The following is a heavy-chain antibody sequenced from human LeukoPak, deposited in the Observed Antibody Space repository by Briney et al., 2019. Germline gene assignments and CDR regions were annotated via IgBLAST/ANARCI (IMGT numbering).Heavy chain of an antibody. D-gene: IGHD3-3*02. J-gene: IGHJ4*02. CDR1: GFSFSTYS. CDR3: ARPASTFPLGY. Sequence: PGGSLRLSCAASGFSFSTYSMNWVRQAPGKGLEWVSYISSSGTTIYYADSVKGRFTISRDNANNSLYLQMHSLRAEDTALYYCARPASTFPLGYWCQGTLVTVSS. V-gene: IGHV3-48*04. CDR2: ISSSGTTI.